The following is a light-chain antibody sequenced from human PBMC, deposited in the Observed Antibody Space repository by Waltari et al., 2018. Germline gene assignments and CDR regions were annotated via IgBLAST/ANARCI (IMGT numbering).Light chain of an antibody. CDR2: EVS. CDR1: SSDVGGYNY. V-gene: IGLV2-14*01. CDR3: SSDKSSSTWV. Sequence: QSALTQPASVSGSPGQSITISCTGTSSDVGGYNYVSWYQQHPGKAPKLMIYEVSNRPSGVSKRFSGSKSGNTASLTISGLQAEDEADYDCSSDKSSSTWVFSGGTKLTVL. J-gene: IGLJ3*02.